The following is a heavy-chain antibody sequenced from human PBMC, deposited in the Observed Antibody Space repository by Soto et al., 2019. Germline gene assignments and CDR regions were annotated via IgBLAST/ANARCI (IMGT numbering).Heavy chain of an antibody. CDR3: ASSRYCSSTSCYPGLYYSYGMEV. D-gene: IGHD2-2*01. J-gene: IGHJ6*02. CDR2: TYYRSKWYN. V-gene: IGHV6-1*01. CDR1: VYGVSSNSAA. Sequence: PSQTLSLTCAISVYGVSSNSAAWNWIIQSPSRGLEWLGRTYYRSKWYNDYAVSVKSRITINPDTSKNQFSLQLNSVTPEDTAVYYCASSRYCSSTSCYPGLYYSYGMEVWGQGTTVNVS.